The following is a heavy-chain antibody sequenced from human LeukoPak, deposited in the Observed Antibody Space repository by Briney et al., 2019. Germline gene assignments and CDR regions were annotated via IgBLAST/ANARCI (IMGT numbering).Heavy chain of an antibody. Sequence: SETLSLTCTVSGGSISSHYWSWIRQPPGKGLEWIGYIYYSGSTNYNPSLKSRVTISVDTSKNQFSLKLSSVTAADTAVYYCARGLEQWLGGYYYYYMDVWGKGTMVTVSS. CDR2: IYYSGST. J-gene: IGHJ6*03. D-gene: IGHD6-19*01. V-gene: IGHV4-59*11. CDR3: ARGLEQWLGGYYYYYMDV. CDR1: GGSISSHY.